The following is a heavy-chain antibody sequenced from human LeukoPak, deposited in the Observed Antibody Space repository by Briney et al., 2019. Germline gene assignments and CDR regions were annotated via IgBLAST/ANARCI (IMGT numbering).Heavy chain of an antibody. J-gene: IGHJ5*02. Sequence: PSETLSLTCTVSGGSISSYYWSWIRQPPGKGLEWIGYIYYSGSTNYNPSLKSRVTISVDTSKNQFSLKLSSVTAADTAVYYCARLFRVAGTRWFDPWGQGTLVTVSS. D-gene: IGHD6-19*01. CDR3: ARLFRVAGTRWFDP. CDR1: GGSISSYY. CDR2: IYYSGST. V-gene: IGHV4-59*08.